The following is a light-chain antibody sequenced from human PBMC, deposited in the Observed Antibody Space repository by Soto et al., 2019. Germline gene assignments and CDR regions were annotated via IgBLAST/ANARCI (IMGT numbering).Light chain of an antibody. CDR1: QRISTS. J-gene: IGKJ4*01. V-gene: IGKV1-39*01. CDR3: QQSYSMPLT. Sequence: DIQMPQSPSSLSAAVGDRVAITCRASQRISTSLNWYQKRPGKSPELLIYGASDLQSGAPSRFSGLGSGTDFTLIISNLQPEDFATYYCQQSYSMPLTFGGGTKVEIK. CDR2: GAS.